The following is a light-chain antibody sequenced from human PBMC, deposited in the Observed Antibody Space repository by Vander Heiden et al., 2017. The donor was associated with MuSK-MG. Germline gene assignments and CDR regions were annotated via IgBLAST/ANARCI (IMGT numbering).Light chain of an antibody. J-gene: IGKJ4*01. V-gene: IGKV3-15*01. CDR3: QQYNNWPLTLT. CDR1: QYISSS. CDR2: GAS. Sequence: EIVMTQSPATLSVSPGEKATLSCRASQYISSSLAWYQQKPGQAPRLLIYGASTRATGIPPRFSGRRSGTEFTLTISRLQSEDFAVYYCQQYNNWPLTLTFGGGTKVEIK.